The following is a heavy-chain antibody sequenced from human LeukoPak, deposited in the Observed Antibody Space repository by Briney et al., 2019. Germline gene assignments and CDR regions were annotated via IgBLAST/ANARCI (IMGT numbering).Heavy chain of an antibody. V-gene: IGHV4-34*01. CDR2: INHSGST. CDR3: ASLPRHPLRYFDWIDY. J-gene: IGHJ4*02. D-gene: IGHD3-9*01. CDR1: GGSFSGYY. Sequence: SETLSLTCAVYGGSFSGYYWSWIRQPPGKGLEWIGEINHSGSTNYNPSLKSRVTISVDTSKNQFSLELSSVTAADTAVYYCASLPRHPLRYFDWIDYWGQGTLVTVSS.